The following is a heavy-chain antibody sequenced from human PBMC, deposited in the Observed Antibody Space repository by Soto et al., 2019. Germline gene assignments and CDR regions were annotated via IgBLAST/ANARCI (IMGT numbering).Heavy chain of an antibody. Sequence: ALRLSWAGSGFTFDDYAMHWVPPAPGKGLEWVSGISWSSGSIGYADSVKGRFTISRDNAKNSLYLQMNSLRAEDTALYYCANGGSRSHSYYYYYMAVWGKGTTVTVPS. V-gene: IGHV3-9*01. CDR2: ISWSSGSI. CDR1: GFTFDDYA. CDR3: ANGGSRSHSYYYYYMAV. D-gene: IGHD3-10*01. J-gene: IGHJ6*03.